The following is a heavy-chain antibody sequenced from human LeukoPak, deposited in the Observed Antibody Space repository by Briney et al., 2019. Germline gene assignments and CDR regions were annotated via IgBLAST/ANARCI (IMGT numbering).Heavy chain of an antibody. CDR1: GGSISSSSYY. D-gene: IGHD3-22*01. CDR2: IYYSGST. V-gene: IGHV4-39*01. CDR3: ARLDYYDSNAFDI. Sequence: SETLSLTCTVSGGSISSSSYYWGWIRQPPGKGLEWIGSIYYSGSTYYNPSLKSRVTISVDTSKNQFSLKLSSVTAADTAVYYCARLDYYDSNAFDIWGQGTMVTVSS. J-gene: IGHJ3*02.